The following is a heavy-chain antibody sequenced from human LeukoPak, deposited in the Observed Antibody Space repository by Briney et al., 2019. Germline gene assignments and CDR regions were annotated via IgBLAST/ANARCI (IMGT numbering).Heavy chain of an antibody. D-gene: IGHD1-26*01. CDR3: TRGYSGSYRIDY. V-gene: IGHV3-74*01. J-gene: IGHJ4*02. CDR1: GFTFSTYW. CDR2: INSDGSTT. Sequence: GGSLRLSCAASGFTFSTYWMHWVRQAPGKGLVWVSRINSDGSTTSDADSVKGRFTISRDNAKNTLYLQMNSLRAEDTAVYYCTRGYSGSYRIDYWGQGTLVTVSS.